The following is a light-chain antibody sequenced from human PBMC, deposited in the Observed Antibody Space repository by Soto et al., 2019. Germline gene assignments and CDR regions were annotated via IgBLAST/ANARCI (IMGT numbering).Light chain of an antibody. CDR1: QSVSSSY. Sequence: EIVLTQSPGTLSLSPGERATLSCRASQSVSSSYLAWYQHKPGQAPRLLIYRASIRATGIPARFSGSGSGTDFTLTISSLEPEDFAVYYCQHRNNRPFSFGPGTKVDI. CDR3: QHRNNRPFS. CDR2: RAS. J-gene: IGKJ3*01. V-gene: IGKV3D-20*02.